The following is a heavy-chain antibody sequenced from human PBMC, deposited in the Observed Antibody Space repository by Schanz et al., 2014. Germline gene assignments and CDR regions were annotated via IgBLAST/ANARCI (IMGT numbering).Heavy chain of an antibody. J-gene: IGHJ4*02. CDR3: ARRASCSRIGCPFDS. D-gene: IGHD2-2*01. CDR2: VRSKNNRYTT. CDR1: GFTVSSNH. Sequence: EGQLAESGGGLVQPGGSLRLSCAVSGFTVSSNHMSWVRQAPGKGLEWVGRVRSKNNRYTTEYAASVKGRFTISRDDSKNSLYLQMNSLKTEDTAMYYCARRASCSRIGCPFDSWGQGTLXTVSS. V-gene: IGHV3-72*01.